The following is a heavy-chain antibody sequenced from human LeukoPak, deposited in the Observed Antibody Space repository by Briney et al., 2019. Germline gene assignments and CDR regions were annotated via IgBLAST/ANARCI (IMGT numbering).Heavy chain of an antibody. CDR1: GGSFSGYY. V-gene: IGHV4-30-4*08. CDR2: IYYSGST. Sequence: PSETLSLTCAVYGGSFSGYYWSWIRQPPGKGLEWIGYIYYSGSTYYNPSLKSRVTISVDTSKNQFSLKLSSVTAADTAVYYCAREDFWSGYGPEPYWYFDLWGRGTLVTVSS. J-gene: IGHJ2*01. CDR3: AREDFWSGYGPEPYWYFDL. D-gene: IGHD3-3*01.